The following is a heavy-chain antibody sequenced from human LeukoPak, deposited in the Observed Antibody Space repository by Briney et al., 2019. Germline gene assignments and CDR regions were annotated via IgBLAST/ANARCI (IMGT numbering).Heavy chain of an antibody. Sequence: ASVKVSCKASGFTFTGYYMHWVRQAPGQGLEWMGRINPNSGGTNYAQKFQGRVTMTRDTSISTAYMELSRLRSDDTAVYYCARADYYGSGSYNYCGQGTLVTVSS. J-gene: IGHJ4*02. V-gene: IGHV1-2*06. D-gene: IGHD3-10*01. CDR3: ARADYYGSGSYNY. CDR2: INPNSGGT. CDR1: GFTFTGYY.